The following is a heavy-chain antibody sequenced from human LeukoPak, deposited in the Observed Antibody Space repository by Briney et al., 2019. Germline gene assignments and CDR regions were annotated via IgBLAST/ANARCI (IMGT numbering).Heavy chain of an antibody. V-gene: IGHV3-30-3*01. CDR1: GFTFSNYV. J-gene: IGHJ6*03. Sequence: AESLRLSCEASGFTFSNYVIHWVRQAPGKGLEWLAVISYDGINKYYADSVKGRFTISRDHSKTTVDLQMDSLGGADTAVYYCARSPTYYYMDVWGKGTTVTVSS. CDR2: ISYDGINK. CDR3: ARSPTYYYMDV.